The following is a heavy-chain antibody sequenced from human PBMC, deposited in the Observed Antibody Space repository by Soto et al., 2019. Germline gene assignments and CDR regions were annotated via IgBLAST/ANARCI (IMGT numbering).Heavy chain of an antibody. CDR2: ISAYNGNT. V-gene: IGHV1-18*04. CDR3: ARDAAYCSGGSCYSGHYYYGMDG. D-gene: IGHD2-15*01. CDR1: GYTFTSYG. J-gene: IGHJ6*02. Sequence: ASVKVSCKASGYTFTSYGISWVRQAPGQGLEWMGWISAYNGNTNYAQKLQGRVTMTTDTSTSTAYMELRSLRSDDTAVYYCARDAAYCSGGSCYSGHYYYGMDGWGQGTTVTVS.